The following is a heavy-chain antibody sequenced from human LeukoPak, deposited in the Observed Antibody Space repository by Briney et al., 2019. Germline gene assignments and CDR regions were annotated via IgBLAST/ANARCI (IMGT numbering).Heavy chain of an antibody. J-gene: IGHJ5*02. CDR3: ARVVAGDGSGSYSNWFDP. D-gene: IGHD3-10*01. V-gene: IGHV1-18*01. Sequence: ASVKVSCKASGYTFTSYGISWVRQAPGQGLEWMGWISAYNGNTNYAQKLQGRVTMTTDTSTSTAYMELRSLRSDDTAVYYCARVVAGDGSGSYSNWFDPWGQGTLVTVSS. CDR2: ISAYNGNT. CDR1: GYTFTSYG.